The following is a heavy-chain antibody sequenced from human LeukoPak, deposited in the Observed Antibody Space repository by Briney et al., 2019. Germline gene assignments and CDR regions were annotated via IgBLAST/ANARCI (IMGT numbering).Heavy chain of an antibody. CDR2: IRRSGGTT. Sequence: PGGSLRLSCAASGFTFSSYDMTWVRQTPGKGLEWVALIRRSGGTTYYADSVKGRFTISRDNSKNTLYLQMNSLRAEDTAEYYCAKRGGTESFYYYYYMDVWGKGTTVTVSS. D-gene: IGHD2-15*01. CDR1: GFTFSSYD. CDR3: AKRGGTESFYYYYYMDV. J-gene: IGHJ6*03. V-gene: IGHV3-23*01.